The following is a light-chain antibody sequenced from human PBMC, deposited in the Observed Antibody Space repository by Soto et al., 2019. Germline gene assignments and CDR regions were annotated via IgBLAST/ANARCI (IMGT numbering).Light chain of an antibody. CDR1: SSNIGSNY. Sequence: QSVLTQPPSASGTPGQRVTISCSGSSSNIGSNYVYWYQQLPGTAPKLLIYRNNQRPSGVPDRFSGSKSGTSASLAISGLRSEAEADYYCAAWDDPLSVHYVFGTAPKLIVL. V-gene: IGLV1-47*01. J-gene: IGLJ1*01. CDR3: AAWDDPLSVHYV. CDR2: RNN.